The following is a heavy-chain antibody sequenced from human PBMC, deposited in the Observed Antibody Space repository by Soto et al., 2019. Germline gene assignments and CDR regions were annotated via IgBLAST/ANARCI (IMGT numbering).Heavy chain of an antibody. CDR1: GGSFSGYY. D-gene: IGHD6-13*01. Sequence: SETLSLTCAVYGGSFSGYYWSWIRQPPGKGLEWIGEINHSGSTNYNPSLKSRVTISVDTSKNQFSLKLSSVTAADTAVYYCARGLGGSSWYYYYYYMDVWGKGTTVTVSS. J-gene: IGHJ6*03. V-gene: IGHV4-34*01. CDR3: ARGLGGSSWYYYYYYMDV. CDR2: INHSGST.